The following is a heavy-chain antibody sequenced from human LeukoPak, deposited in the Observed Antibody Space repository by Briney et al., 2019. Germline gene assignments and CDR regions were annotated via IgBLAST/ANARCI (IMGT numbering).Heavy chain of an antibody. J-gene: IGHJ4*02. V-gene: IGHV3-30*02. CDR1: GFTFSSYG. CDR3: AKEGHRRDGYKGGFDY. CDR2: IRYDGSNK. Sequence: GGSLRLSCAASGFTFSSYGMHWVRQAPGKGLEWVAFIRYDGSNKYYADSVKGRFTISRDNSKNTLYLQMNSLRAEDTAVYYCAKEGHRRDGYKGGFDYWGQGTLVTVSS. D-gene: IGHD5-24*01.